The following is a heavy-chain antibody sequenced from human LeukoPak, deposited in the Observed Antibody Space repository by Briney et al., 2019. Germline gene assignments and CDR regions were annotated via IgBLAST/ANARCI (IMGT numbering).Heavy chain of an antibody. Sequence: ASVKVSCNASGYTFTGYYMHWVRQAPGQGLEWMGWINPNSGGTNYAQKFQGWVTMTRDTSISTAYMELSRLRSDDTAVYYCARAIVVVPAAMDFDYWGQGTLVTVSS. CDR2: INPNSGGT. V-gene: IGHV1-2*04. CDR3: ARAIVVVPAAMDFDY. D-gene: IGHD2-2*01. J-gene: IGHJ4*02. CDR1: GYTFTGYY.